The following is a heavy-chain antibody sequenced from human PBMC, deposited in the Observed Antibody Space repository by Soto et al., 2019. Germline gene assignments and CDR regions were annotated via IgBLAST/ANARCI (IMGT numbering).Heavy chain of an antibody. J-gene: IGHJ6*02. Sequence: QLQLQESGPGLVKPSETLSLTCTVSGDSITSSSFCWGWIRQPPGKGLEWIGTICYSGSTYYNPSLQSRVAMSVDTSRNQFSLKLSSVTAADTGVYCCARLDGNSADYYYGMDVWGRGTTVTVSS. V-gene: IGHV4-39*01. CDR1: GDSITSSSFC. CDR3: ARLDGNSADYYYGMDV. CDR2: ICYSGST. D-gene: IGHD6-19*01.